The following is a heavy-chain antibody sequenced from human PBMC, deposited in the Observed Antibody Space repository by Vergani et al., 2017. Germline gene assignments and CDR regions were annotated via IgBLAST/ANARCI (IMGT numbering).Heavy chain of an antibody. CDR3: ARWGNEKRLDS. CDR1: GFTFSSNG. D-gene: IGHD1-1*01. V-gene: IGHV3-33*01. Sequence: QVQLVESEGGVVQPGRSLTLSCVASGFTFSSNGMHWVRQAPGTGLEWVAVIWYDGSNKYYGDSVKGRFTISRDNSKNTLYLQMNSLRVEDTAVYYCARWGNEKRLDSWGQGTLVTVSS. CDR2: IWYDGSNK. J-gene: IGHJ5*01.